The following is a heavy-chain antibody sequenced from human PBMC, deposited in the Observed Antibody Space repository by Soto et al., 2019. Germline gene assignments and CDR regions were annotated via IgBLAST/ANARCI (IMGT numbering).Heavy chain of an antibody. J-gene: IGHJ2*01. CDR2: ISGSGIST. Sequence: DVQLLESGGGLVQPGGSLRLSCAASGFTFRSYAMSWVRQAPGKGLDWVSGISGSGISTHYADSVKGRFTVSRDNSKNTLYLQMNSLRAEDTAVYNCAKEPVGPDWYCDLWGRGTLVTVSS. CDR1: GFTFRSYA. V-gene: IGHV3-23*01. CDR3: AKEPVGPDWYCDL.